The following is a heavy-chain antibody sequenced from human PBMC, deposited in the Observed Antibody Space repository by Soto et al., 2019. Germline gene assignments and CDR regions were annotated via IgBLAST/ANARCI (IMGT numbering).Heavy chain of an antibody. Sequence: GGSLRLSCAASGFTFSTYSMNWVRQAPGKGLEWVSSISSSSSYIYYADSVKGRFTISRDNAKNSLYLQMNSLRAEDTAVYYCARVYSVVGALDDAFDLWGPGTMVTVSS. V-gene: IGHV3-21*01. CDR3: ARVYSVVGALDDAFDL. D-gene: IGHD1-26*01. J-gene: IGHJ3*01. CDR2: ISSSSSYI. CDR1: GFTFSTYS.